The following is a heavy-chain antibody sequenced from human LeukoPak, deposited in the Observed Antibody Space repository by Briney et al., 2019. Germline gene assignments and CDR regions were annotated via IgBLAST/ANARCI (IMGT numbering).Heavy chain of an antibody. CDR2: IIGSGGST. CDR3: AKRRGVPAAIGWDNSKREYYYFDY. Sequence: GGSLRLSCAASGFTFSSYATSWVRQAPGKGLEWVSAIIGSGGSTYYADSVKGRFTISRDNSKNTLYLQMNSLRAEDTAVYYCAKRRGVPAAIGWDNSKREYYYFDYWGQGTLVTVSS. V-gene: IGHV3-23*01. D-gene: IGHD2-2*02. J-gene: IGHJ4*02. CDR1: GFTFSSYA.